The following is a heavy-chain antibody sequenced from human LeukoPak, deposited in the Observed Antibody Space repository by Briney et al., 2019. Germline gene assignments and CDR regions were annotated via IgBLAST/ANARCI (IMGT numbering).Heavy chain of an antibody. CDR1: GGTFSSYA. CDR3: ASRRYSYGFDY. Sequence: GASVKVSCKASGGTFSSYAISWVRQAPGQGLEWMGGIIPIFGTANYTQKFQGRVTITTDGSTSTAYMELSSLRSEDTAVYYCASRRYSYGFDYWGQGTLVTVSS. CDR2: IIPIFGTA. J-gene: IGHJ4*02. D-gene: IGHD5-18*01. V-gene: IGHV1-69*05.